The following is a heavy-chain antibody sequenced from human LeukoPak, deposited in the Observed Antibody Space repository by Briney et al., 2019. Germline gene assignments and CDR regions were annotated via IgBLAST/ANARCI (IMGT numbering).Heavy chain of an antibody. J-gene: IGHJ5*02. CDR3: ARGAYYYDSSGTQWFDP. V-gene: IGHV4-34*01. CDR1: GGSFSGYY. D-gene: IGHD3-22*01. CDR2: INHSGST. Sequence: PSETLSLTCAVYGGSFSGYYWSWIRQPPGKGLEWIGEINHSGSTNYNPSLKSRVAISVDTSKNQFSLKLSSVTAADTAVYYCARGAYYYDSSGTQWFDPWGQGTLVTVSS.